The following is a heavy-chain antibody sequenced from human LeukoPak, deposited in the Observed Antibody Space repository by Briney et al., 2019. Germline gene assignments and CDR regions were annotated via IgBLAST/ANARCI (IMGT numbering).Heavy chain of an antibody. J-gene: IGHJ4*02. CDR2: ISSSSSSI. V-gene: IGHV3-48*04. CDR1: GFTFSNYS. D-gene: IGHD1-14*01. CDR3: ARDGSTTLDY. Sequence: GGSLRLSCAASGFTFSNYSMNWVRQAPGKGLEWVSYISSSSSSIYYADSVKGRFTISRDNAKNSLYLQMNSLRAEDTAVYYCARDGSTTLDYWGQGTLVTVSS.